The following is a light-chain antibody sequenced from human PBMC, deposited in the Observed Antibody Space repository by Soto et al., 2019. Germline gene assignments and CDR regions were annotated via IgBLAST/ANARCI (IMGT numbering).Light chain of an antibody. Sequence: DIQMTQSPSTLSASVGDRVTITCRASQSISSWLAWYQQKPGKAPKLLIYKASTLESGVPSRFSGSGSGTEFTLTISSLQPDDFATYYCQQYDKYPWTFGHGTKV. CDR2: KAS. CDR3: QQYDKYPWT. J-gene: IGKJ1*01. V-gene: IGKV1-5*03. CDR1: QSISSW.